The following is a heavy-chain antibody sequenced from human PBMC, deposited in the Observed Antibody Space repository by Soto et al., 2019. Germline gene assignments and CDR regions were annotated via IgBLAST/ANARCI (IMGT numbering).Heavy chain of an antibody. V-gene: IGHV3-49*04. CDR1: GFTFGDYA. Sequence: GGSLRLSCTTSGFTFGDYALSWVRQAPGKGLEWVGFIRRNAYGGTTDYAASVKGRFTISRDDSKSIAYLQMNSLRTEDTALYYCTRASSLDLDFWGQGTLVTVSS. CDR3: TRASSLDLDF. D-gene: IGHD3-16*01. CDR2: IRRNAYGGTT. J-gene: IGHJ4*02.